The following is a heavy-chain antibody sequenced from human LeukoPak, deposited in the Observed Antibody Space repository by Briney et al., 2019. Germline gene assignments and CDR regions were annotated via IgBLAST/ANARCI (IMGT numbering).Heavy chain of an antibody. CDR3: ARSRKYSSSWFDY. J-gene: IGHJ4*02. CDR2: IIPIFGTA. D-gene: IGHD6-13*01. CDR1: GGTFSSYA. Sequence: VASVNVSCKASGGTFSSYAISWVRQAPGQGLEWMGGIIPIFGTANYAQKFQGRVTITADESTSTAYMELSSLRSEDTAVYYCARSRKYSSSWFDYWGQGTLVTVSS. V-gene: IGHV1-69*01.